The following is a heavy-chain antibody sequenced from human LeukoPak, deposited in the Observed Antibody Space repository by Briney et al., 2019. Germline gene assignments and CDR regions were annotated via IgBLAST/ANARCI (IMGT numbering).Heavy chain of an antibody. Sequence: GASVKVSCKASGGTFSSYAISWVRQAPGQGLEWMGGIIPISGTANYAQKFQGRVTITTDESTSTAYMELSSLRSGDTAVYYCASHIYCGGDCYPLFDYWGQGTLVTVSS. CDR3: ASHIYCGGDCYPLFDY. CDR1: GGTFSSYA. V-gene: IGHV1-69*05. D-gene: IGHD2-21*02. CDR2: IIPISGTA. J-gene: IGHJ4*02.